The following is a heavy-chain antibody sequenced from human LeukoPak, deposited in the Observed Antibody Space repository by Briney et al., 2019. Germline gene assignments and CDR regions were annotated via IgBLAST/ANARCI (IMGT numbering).Heavy chain of an antibody. V-gene: IGHV3-23*01. CDR1: GFTFSNYA. D-gene: IGHD1-1*01. Sequence: GGSLRLSCAASGFTFSNYAMSWVRQAPGKGLEWVSLISGSGDNTYYADSVKGRFTIFRDNSKNTLYLQMSSLRAEDTAVYYCVKITSVTGGDCWGQGTRLTVSS. CDR2: ISGSGDNT. CDR3: VKITSVTGGDC. J-gene: IGHJ4*02.